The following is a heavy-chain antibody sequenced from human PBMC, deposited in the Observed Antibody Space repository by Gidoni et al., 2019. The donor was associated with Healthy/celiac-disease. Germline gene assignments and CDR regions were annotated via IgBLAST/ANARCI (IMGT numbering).Heavy chain of an antibody. J-gene: IGHJ6*02. Sequence: QVQLVEFGGGVVQPGRSLGLSCAASGFPFSRYAMHWVRQAPGKGLEWVAVISYDGSNKYYADSVKGRFTISRDNSKNTLYLQMNSLRAEDTAVYYCARDSGSHSYYYYGMDVWGQGTTVTVSS. CDR2: ISYDGSNK. V-gene: IGHV3-30*04. CDR1: GFPFSRYA. D-gene: IGHD1-26*01. CDR3: ARDSGSHSYYYYGMDV.